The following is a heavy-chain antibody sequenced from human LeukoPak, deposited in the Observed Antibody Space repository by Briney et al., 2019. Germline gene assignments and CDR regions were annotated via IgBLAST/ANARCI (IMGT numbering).Heavy chain of an antibody. V-gene: IGHV3-11*06. CDR2: ISTTSSFT. D-gene: IGHD1-1*01. CDR3: ARNTGTYDY. J-gene: IGHJ4*02. CDR1: GFTFSDYY. Sequence: GGSLRLSCAAPGFTFSDYYMSWIRQAPGKGLEWVSYISTTSSFTKYADSVKGRFTISRDNAKNSLYLQMNSLRAEDTAVYYCARNTGTYDYWGQGTLVTVSS.